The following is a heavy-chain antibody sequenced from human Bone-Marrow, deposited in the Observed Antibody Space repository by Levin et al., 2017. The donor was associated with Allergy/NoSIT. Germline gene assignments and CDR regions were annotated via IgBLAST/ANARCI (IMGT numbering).Heavy chain of an antibody. D-gene: IGHD3-9*01. Sequence: PGGSLRLSCAASGFTFRDYYMSWIRQAPGKGLEWLSSISSSGTKIYYADSVKGRFTISRDNAKNTMFLDMHSLRGEDTGVYYCARDTDWVLFDRWGQGTLVTVAA. CDR2: ISSSGTKI. CDR1: GFTFRDYY. CDR3: ARDTDWVLFDR. V-gene: IGHV3-11*01. J-gene: IGHJ4*02.